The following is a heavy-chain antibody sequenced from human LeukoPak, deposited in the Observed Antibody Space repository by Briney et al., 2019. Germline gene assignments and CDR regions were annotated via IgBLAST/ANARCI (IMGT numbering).Heavy chain of an antibody. CDR2: SDPEDVKT. V-gene: IGHV1-24*01. Sequence: ASVKASCKISGYSLTELAIHWVRQAPGKGLEWMGGSDPEDVKTSFAEKFQGRVTFTEDTSTDTAFMELSRLRSDDTAVYYCATFQAYANSGHLRPYFDYWGQGTLVTVSS. CDR3: ATFQAYANSGHLRPYFDY. D-gene: IGHD3-22*01. J-gene: IGHJ4*02. CDR1: GYSLTELA.